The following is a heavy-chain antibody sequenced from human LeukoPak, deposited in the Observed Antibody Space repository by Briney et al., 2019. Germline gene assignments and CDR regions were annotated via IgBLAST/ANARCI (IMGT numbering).Heavy chain of an antibody. J-gene: IGHJ5*02. CDR2: VSDDGRYE. D-gene: IGHD4-23*01. V-gene: IGHV3-30*18. CDR3: AKAGGLRWLPFDP. Sequence: AGGSLRLSCAASGFTFGSNAMHWVRQAPGKGLEWVAVVSDDGRYEYYGDSVKGRFTISRDNSKNTPYLQMNSLRDEDTAAYYCAKAGGLRWLPFDPWGQGTLVTVSS. CDR1: GFTFGSNA.